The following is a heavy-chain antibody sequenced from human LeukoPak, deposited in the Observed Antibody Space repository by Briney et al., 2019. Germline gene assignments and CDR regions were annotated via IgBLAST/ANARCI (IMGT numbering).Heavy chain of an antibody. J-gene: IGHJ4*02. CDR1: GFPFSNYG. CDR3: ASGYSGSHYSSFDY. CDR2: ISGSGGST. Sequence: PGGSLRLSCAASGFPFSNYGMSWVRQAPGKGLEWVSGISGSGGSTYYADSVKGRFTISRENAKNSLYLQMNSLRAEDTAVYYCASGYSGSHYSSFDYWGQGTLVTVSS. V-gene: IGHV3-23*01. D-gene: IGHD1-26*01.